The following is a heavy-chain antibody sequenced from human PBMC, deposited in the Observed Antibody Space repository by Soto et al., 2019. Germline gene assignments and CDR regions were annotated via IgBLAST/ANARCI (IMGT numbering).Heavy chain of an antibody. CDR3: ARILGVAARRGWFDP. D-gene: IGHD6-6*01. CDR2: IFSNDEK. V-gene: IGHV2-26*01. Sequence: QVTLKESGPVLVKPTETLTLTCTVSGFSLSNARMGVSWIRQPPGKALEWLAHIFSNDEKSYSTSLKSRLTISKHTSKSQVVLTMTNMDPVDTATYYCARILGVAARRGWFDPWGQGTLVTVSS. CDR1: GFSLSNARMG. J-gene: IGHJ5*02.